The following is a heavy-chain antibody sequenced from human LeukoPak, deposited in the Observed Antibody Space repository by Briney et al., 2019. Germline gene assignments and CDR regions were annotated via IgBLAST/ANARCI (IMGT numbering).Heavy chain of an antibody. CDR1: GFTFDDYA. D-gene: IGHD3-22*01. J-gene: IGHJ4*02. CDR3: AKDGGRYYDSSGYQFDY. CDR2: ISWDGGST. V-gene: IGHV3-43D*03. Sequence: GGSLRLSCAASGFTFDDYAMHWVRQAPGKGLEWVSLISWDGGSTYYADSVKGRFTISRDNSKNSLYLQMNSLRAEDTALYYCAKDGGRYYDSSGYQFDYWGQGTLVTVSS.